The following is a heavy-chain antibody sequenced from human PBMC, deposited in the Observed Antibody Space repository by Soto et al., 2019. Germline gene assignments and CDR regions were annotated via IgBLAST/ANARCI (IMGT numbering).Heavy chain of an antibody. D-gene: IGHD6-13*01. CDR3: ARDRLKVHGSYYYYYYGMDV. CDR1: GGSFSGYY. CDR2: INHSGST. V-gene: IGHV4-34*01. Sequence: PSETLSLTCAVYGGSFSGYYWSWIRQPPGKGLEWIGEINHSGSTNYNPSLKSRVTISVDTSKNQFSLKLSSVTAADTAVHYCARDRLKVHGSYYYYYYGMDVWGHGTTVTVSS. J-gene: IGHJ6*02.